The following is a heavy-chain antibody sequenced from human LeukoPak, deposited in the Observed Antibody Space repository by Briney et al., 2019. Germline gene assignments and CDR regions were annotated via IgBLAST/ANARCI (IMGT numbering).Heavy chain of an antibody. CDR1: GYTFTSYG. CDR2: ISAYNGNT. V-gene: IGHV1-18*01. Sequence: GASVKVSCKASGYTFTSYGISWVRQAPGQGLEWMGWISAYNGNTNYAQKLRGRVTMTTDTSTSTAYMELRSLRSDDTAVYYCATGGQWEPLDYYGMDVWGQGTTVTVSS. CDR3: ATGGQWEPLDYYGMDV. J-gene: IGHJ6*02. D-gene: IGHD1-26*01.